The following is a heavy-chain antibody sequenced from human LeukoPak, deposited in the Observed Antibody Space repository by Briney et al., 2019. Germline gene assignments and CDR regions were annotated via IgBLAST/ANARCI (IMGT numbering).Heavy chain of an antibody. Sequence: SETLSLTCTVSGGSISTYYWSWIRQPPGKGLEWIGYIHYSGSIKYNPSPKSRVTISLGTSKNQFSLRLSSVTAADTAVYYCARSADIAMVTFDYWGQGTLVTVSS. CDR2: IHYSGSI. V-gene: IGHV4-59*01. CDR1: GGSISTYY. CDR3: ARSADIAMVTFDY. J-gene: IGHJ4*02. D-gene: IGHD5-18*01.